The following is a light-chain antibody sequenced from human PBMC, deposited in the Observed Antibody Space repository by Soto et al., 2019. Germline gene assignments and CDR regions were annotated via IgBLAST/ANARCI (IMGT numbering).Light chain of an antibody. Sequence: EIVLTQSPATLSLSPGERATLSCRASQSVSSYLAWYQQKPGQAPRRLIYDASNRATGIPARFSGSGSGTDFTLTISSREPEAFAVYYCQQRSNWPFLTFGGGTKVEIK. CDR2: DAS. V-gene: IGKV3-11*01. J-gene: IGKJ4*02. CDR3: QQRSNWPFLT. CDR1: QSVSSY.